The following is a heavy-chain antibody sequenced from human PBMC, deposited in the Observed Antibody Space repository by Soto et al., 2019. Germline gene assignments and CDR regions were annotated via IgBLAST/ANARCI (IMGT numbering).Heavy chain of an antibody. V-gene: IGHV3-7*05. CDR1: GFSFSDYW. J-gene: IGHJ4*02. CDR3: AAGRWMVRY. CDR2: VKQDGSEK. Sequence: EVQLVESGGGLVQPGGSLRVSCETSGFSFSDYWMSWVRQSPGKGMEWVANVKQDGSEKNYVDSVKGRFSSSRDNARKSVYLQMNSLRGEDTAVYHCAAGRWMVRYWGQGTLVTVSS. D-gene: IGHD6-19*01.